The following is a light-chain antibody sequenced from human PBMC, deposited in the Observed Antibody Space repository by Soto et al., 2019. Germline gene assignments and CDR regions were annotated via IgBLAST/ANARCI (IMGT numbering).Light chain of an antibody. Sequence: PGERVTLSCRASQSVSSSYLTWYQQKPDQAPRLLIYGASTRATGIPARFSGSGSGTDFTLTISSLQPEDFAVYYCQQDYNLPRTFGQGTKVEIK. J-gene: IGKJ1*01. CDR3: QQDYNLPRT. CDR1: QSVSSSY. CDR2: GAS. V-gene: IGKV3D-7*01.